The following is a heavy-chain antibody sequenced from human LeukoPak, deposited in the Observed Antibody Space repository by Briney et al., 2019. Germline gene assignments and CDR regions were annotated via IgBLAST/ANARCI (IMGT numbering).Heavy chain of an antibody. J-gene: IGHJ4*02. V-gene: IGHV3-23*01. CDR1: GFTFSSYA. CDR3: AKDAAGPEY. CDR2: ISGSGDST. D-gene: IGHD6-13*01. Sequence: GGSLRLSCAASGFTFSSYAMSWVRQAPGKGLEWVSVISGSGDSTYYGDSVKGRFTISRDNSKKTMYLQMNSMRAEDTAVYYCAKDAAGPEYWGQGTLVTVSS.